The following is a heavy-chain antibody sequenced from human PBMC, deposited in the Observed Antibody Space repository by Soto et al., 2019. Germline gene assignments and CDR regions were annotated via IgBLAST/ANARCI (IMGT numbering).Heavy chain of an antibody. CDR3: AIDNHHGNTDMVTGFY. V-gene: IGHV3-23*01. CDR1: GFTFSSYA. Sequence: EVQLLESGGGLVQPGGSLRLSCAASGFTFSSYAMSWVRQAPGKVLAWVSAISGSGGSTYYADSVKGRFTISRDNTKYSRYLQMNSLRAEDTAVYYWAIDNHHGNTDMVTGFYWGQASLITVSS. D-gene: IGHD5-18*01. CDR2: ISGSGGST. J-gene: IGHJ4*02.